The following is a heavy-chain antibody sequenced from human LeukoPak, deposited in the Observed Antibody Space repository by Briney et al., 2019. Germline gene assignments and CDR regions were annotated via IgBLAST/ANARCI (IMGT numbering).Heavy chain of an antibody. CDR2: IIPIFGTA. J-gene: IGHJ4*02. CDR1: GGTFSSYA. CDR3: ARDGDTAMATGDY. V-gene: IGHV1-69*13. Sequence: ASVKVSCKASGGTFSSYAISWVRQAPGQGLEWMGGIIPIFGTANYAQKFQGRVTITADESTGTAYMELSSLRSEDTAVYYCARDGDTAMATGDYWGQGTLVTVSS. D-gene: IGHD5-18*01.